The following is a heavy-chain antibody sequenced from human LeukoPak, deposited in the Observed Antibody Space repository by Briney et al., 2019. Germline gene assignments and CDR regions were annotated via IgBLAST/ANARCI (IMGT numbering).Heavy chain of an antibody. J-gene: IGHJ5*02. CDR3: ARLSYRSFDP. CDR2: IYYSGST. D-gene: IGHD2-21*01. V-gene: IGHV4-59*01. CDR1: GGSISSYY. Sequence: SGTLSLTCTVSGGSISSYYWSWIRQPPGKGLEWIGYIYYSGSTNYNPSLKSRVTISVDTSKNQFSLKLSSVTAADTAVYYCARLSYRSFDPWGQGTLITVSS.